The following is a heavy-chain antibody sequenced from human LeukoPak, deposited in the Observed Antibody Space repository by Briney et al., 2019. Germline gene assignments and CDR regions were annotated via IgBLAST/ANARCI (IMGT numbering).Heavy chain of an antibody. CDR3: TRSLSGHYFDSIGGYYFDY. V-gene: IGHV3-13*01. Sequence: GGSLRLSCAASGFTFSSYDMHWVRHTTGKGLEWVSGIATAGDTFYAGSVKGRFTISRENAKNSLYLQMNSLRAGDTAVYYCTRSLSGHYFDSIGGYYFDYWGQGTLVTVSS. J-gene: IGHJ4*02. CDR2: IATAGDT. D-gene: IGHD3-22*01. CDR1: GFTFSSYD.